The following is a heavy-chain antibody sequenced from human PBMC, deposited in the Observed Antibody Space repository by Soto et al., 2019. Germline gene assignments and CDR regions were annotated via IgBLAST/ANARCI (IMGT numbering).Heavy chain of an antibody. CDR3: AKASGESYPGSRVFDS. CDR2: ILNTGGDT. Sequence: GWSLRLSCASSVFTFINNAMTWVRQAPGKGLEWVSFILNTGGDTLYADSVKGRFTISRDNSKNTLYLQMNSLTAEDTAMYYCAKASGESYPGSRVFDSWGQGTRVTVSS. D-gene: IGHD3-10*01. CDR1: VFTFINNA. J-gene: IGHJ4*02. V-gene: IGHV3-23*01.